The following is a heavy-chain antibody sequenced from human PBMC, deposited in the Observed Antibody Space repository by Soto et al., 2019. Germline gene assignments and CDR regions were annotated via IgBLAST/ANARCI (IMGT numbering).Heavy chain of an antibody. V-gene: IGHV3-23*01. CDR3: ASYGSGTQPRLRNFDY. CDR1: GFTFSSYA. D-gene: IGHD3-10*01. Sequence: PGGSLRLSCAASGFTFSSYAMSWVRQAPGKGLEWVSAISGSGGSTYYADSVKGRFTISRDNSKNTLYLQMNSLRAEDTAVYYCASYGSGTQPRLRNFDYWGQGTLVTVSS. J-gene: IGHJ4*02. CDR2: ISGSGGST.